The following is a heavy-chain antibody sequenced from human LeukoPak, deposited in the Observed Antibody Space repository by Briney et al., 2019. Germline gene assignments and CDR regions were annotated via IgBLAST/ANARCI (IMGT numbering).Heavy chain of an antibody. CDR3: ASGVVDNDAFDI. V-gene: IGHV3-23*01. CDR2: ISGSGGYT. D-gene: IGHD5-12*01. J-gene: IGHJ3*02. CDR1: GFTLSSYA. Sequence: GGSLRLSCAASGFTLSSYAMNWVRQAPGKGLEWVSGISGSGGYTYYADSVKGRFTISRDNSKNTLYLQMNRLRDEDTAVYYCASGVVDNDAFDIWGQGTMVTVSS.